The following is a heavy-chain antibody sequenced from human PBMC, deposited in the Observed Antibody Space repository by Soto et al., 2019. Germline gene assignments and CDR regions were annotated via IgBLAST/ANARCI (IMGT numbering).Heavy chain of an antibody. Sequence: LSLTCTVSGGSISSSSYYWGWIRQPPGKGLEWNGSIYYSGSTYYNPSLKSRVTISVDTSKNQFSLKLSSVTAADTAVYYCASQDSYYYYYGMDVWGQGTTVTVSS. CDR3: ASQDSYYYYYGMDV. CDR2: IYYSGST. D-gene: IGHD2-15*01. V-gene: IGHV4-39*01. J-gene: IGHJ6*02. CDR1: GGSISSSSYY.